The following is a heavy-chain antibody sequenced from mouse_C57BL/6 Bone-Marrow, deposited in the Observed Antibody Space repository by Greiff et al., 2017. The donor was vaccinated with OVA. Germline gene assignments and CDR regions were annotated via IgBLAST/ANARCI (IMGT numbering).Heavy chain of an antibody. Sequence: EVMLVESGGGLVQPGGSLKLSCAASGFTFSDYYMYWVRQTPEKRLEWVAYISNGGGSTYYPDTVKGRFTISRDNAKNTLYLQMSRLKSKDTAMYYCARQGWLLREAMDYWGQGTSVTVSS. CDR3: ARQGWLLREAMDY. V-gene: IGHV5-12*01. CDR2: ISNGGGST. J-gene: IGHJ4*01. CDR1: GFTFSDYY. D-gene: IGHD2-3*01.